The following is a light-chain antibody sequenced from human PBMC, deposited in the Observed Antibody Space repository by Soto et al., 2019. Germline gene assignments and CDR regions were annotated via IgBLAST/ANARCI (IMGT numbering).Light chain of an antibody. J-gene: IGLJ2*01. CDR1: SSNIGSNT. CDR3: AAWDDSFVV. Sequence: QSVLTQPPSASGTPGQRVTISCSGSSSNIGSNTVNWYQQLPGTAPKPLIYSNNQRPSGVPDRFSGSKSGTSASLAISGLQSEDEADYYCAAWDDSFVVFGGGTKVTVL. CDR2: SNN. V-gene: IGLV1-44*01.